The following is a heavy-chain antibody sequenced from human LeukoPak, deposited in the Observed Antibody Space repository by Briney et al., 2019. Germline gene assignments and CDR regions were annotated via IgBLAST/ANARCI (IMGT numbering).Heavy chain of an antibody. CDR3: ARVADYYFDY. Sequence: GGSLRLPCAASGFTFSSYSMNWVRQAPGKGLEWVSSISSSSSYIYYADSVKGRFTISRDNSKNTLYLQMNSLRAEDTAVYYCARVADYYFDYWGQGTLVTVSS. J-gene: IGHJ4*02. CDR1: GFTFSSYS. D-gene: IGHD3/OR15-3a*01. CDR2: ISSSSSYI. V-gene: IGHV3-21*01.